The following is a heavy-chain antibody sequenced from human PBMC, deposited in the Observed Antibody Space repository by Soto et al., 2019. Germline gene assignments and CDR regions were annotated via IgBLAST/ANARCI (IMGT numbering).Heavy chain of an antibody. CDR1: GGYISSNTYY. V-gene: IGHV4-39*01. Sequence: SETLSLTYTDSGGYISSNTYYCGWLRKPPGKGLEWIGSISYSGSTYYNPSLKSRLTISVDTSKNRFSLKLSSVTAADTAVYYCARHPDSGSYKPFDYWGQGSLVTVSS. CDR3: ARHPDSGSYKPFDY. D-gene: IGHD1-26*01. J-gene: IGHJ4*02. CDR2: ISYSGST.